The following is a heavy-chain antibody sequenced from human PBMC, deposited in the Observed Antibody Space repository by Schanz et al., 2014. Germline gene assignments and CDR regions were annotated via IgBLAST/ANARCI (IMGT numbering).Heavy chain of an antibody. CDR2: ISPSSSYI. V-gene: IGHV3-21*01. J-gene: IGHJ4*02. CDR1: GFTFSSYS. D-gene: IGHD2-21*02. Sequence: GQLVESGGGVVQPGRSLRLSCAASGFTFSSYSMNWVRQAPGRGLEWVSSISPSSSYIYYADSVKGRFTISRDNAKNSLYLQMNSLRAEDTAVYYCARDLNRCGGDCYSGWGQGTLVTVSS. CDR3: ARDLNRCGGDCYSG.